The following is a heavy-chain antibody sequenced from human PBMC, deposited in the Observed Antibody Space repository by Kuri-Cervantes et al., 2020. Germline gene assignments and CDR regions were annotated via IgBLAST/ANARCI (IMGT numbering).Heavy chain of an antibody. D-gene: IGHD3-10*01. CDR2: ISYDGRNK. CDR3: ASSNEPYYFDY. CDR1: GFTFSSYA. Sequence: GGSLRLSCAASGFTFSSYAMHWVRQAPGKGLQCVAVISYDGRNKYYADSVKGRFTISRDNSKNTLYLQMNSLRAEDTAVYYCASSNEPYYFDYWGQGTLVTVSS. J-gene: IGHJ4*02. V-gene: IGHV3-30*04.